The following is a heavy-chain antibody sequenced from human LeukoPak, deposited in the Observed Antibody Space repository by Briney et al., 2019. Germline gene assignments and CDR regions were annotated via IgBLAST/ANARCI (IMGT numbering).Heavy chain of an antibody. CDR3: VKEGIVTSHFGYYFDF. V-gene: IGHV3-23*01. D-gene: IGHD1-26*01. CDR1: GFTFSNYA. CDR2: ISVSGHSA. J-gene: IGHJ4*02. Sequence: GGSLGLSCGAFGFTFSNYAMSWVRQAPGKGLEWVSAISVSGHSAFYLDSVKGRFTMSRDDSKNTLYLQMNSLRAEDTAVYYCVKEGIVTSHFGYYFDFWGQGTLVTVPS.